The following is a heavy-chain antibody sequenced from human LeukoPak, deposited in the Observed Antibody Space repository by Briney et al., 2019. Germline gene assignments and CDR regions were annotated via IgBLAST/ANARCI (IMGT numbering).Heavy chain of an antibody. J-gene: IGHJ5*02. V-gene: IGHV3-23*01. CDR1: GFTFSSYA. CDR3: ARGGSSWYAVRFDP. CDR2: ISGSGGST. Sequence: GGSLRLSCAASGFTFSSYAMSWVRQAPGKGLEWVSSISGSGGSTYYADSVKGRCTISRDNSKNTLYLQMNSLRAEDTAVYYCARGGSSWYAVRFDPWGQGTLVTVSS. D-gene: IGHD6-13*01.